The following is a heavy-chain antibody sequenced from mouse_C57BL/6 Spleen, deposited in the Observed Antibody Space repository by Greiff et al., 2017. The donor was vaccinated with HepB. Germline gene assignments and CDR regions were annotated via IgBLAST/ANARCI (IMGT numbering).Heavy chain of an antibody. CDR1: GYTFTDYN. CDR3: AKTAQAYYYAMDY. Sequence: VQLQQSGPELVKPGASVKMSCKASGYTFTDYNMHWVKQSHGKSLEWIGYINPNNGGTSYNQKFKGKATLTVNKSSSTAYMELRSLTSEDSAVYYCAKTAQAYYYAMDYWGQGTSVTVSS. V-gene: IGHV1-22*01. J-gene: IGHJ4*01. CDR2: INPNNGGT. D-gene: IGHD3-2*02.